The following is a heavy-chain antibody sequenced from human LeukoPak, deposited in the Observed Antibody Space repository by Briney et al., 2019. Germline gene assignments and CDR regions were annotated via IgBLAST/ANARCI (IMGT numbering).Heavy chain of an antibody. CDR1: GFTFSNYV. CDR3: AKDGLWFGDLTYFDY. CDR2: ISSDGSNK. V-gene: IGHV3-30*18. Sequence: PGRSLRLSCAASGFTFSNYVMHWVRQAPGKGLEWVAVISSDGSNKYYADSVTGRFTISRDNSKNKLFLQMNSLRAEDTAVYYCAKDGLWFGDLTYFDYWGQGTLVTVSS. D-gene: IGHD3-10*01. J-gene: IGHJ4*02.